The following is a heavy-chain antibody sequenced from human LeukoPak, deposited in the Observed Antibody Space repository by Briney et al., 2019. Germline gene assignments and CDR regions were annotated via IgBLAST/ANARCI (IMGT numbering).Heavy chain of an antibody. D-gene: IGHD4-17*01. Sequence: SVKVSYKASGYTFTGYYMHWVRQAPGQGREWMGWINPNSGGTNYAQKFQGRVTITRDTSISTAYMELSRLRSDDTAVYYCARAPTVTTLYYYYGIDVWGQGTTVTVSS. CDR2: INPNSGGT. J-gene: IGHJ6*02. CDR3: ARAPTVTTLYYYYGIDV. CDR1: GYTFTGYY. V-gene: IGHV1-2*02.